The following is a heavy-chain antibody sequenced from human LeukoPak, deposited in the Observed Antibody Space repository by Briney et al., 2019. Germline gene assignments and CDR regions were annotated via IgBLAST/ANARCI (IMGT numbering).Heavy chain of an antibody. D-gene: IGHD3-22*01. CDR1: GGSFSGYY. Sequence: PSDSLSLTCAVWGGSFSGYYWSWISQPPGKGREWSGEINRSGSTNYHPSLKSRVTISVDTSKNQFSLKLSSATAADTAVYYCARDSASGYYRKYYFDYWGQGTLVTVSS. CDR2: INRSGST. V-gene: IGHV4-34*01. J-gene: IGHJ4*02. CDR3: ARDSASGYYRKYYFDY.